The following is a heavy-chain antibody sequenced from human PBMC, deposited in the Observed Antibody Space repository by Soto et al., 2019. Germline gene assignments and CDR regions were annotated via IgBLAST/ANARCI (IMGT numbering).Heavy chain of an antibody. Sequence: PGASLRLSCAASGFTFSKYAMHWVRQARGTGLEWVAVISNDGSNPYYADSVKGRFTISRDNSKNTLYLQMNSLREEDTAVYYCARTGYDRSGYFVEYYFDYWGQGTLVTAPQ. CDR3: ARTGYDRSGYFVEYYFDY. D-gene: IGHD3-22*01. V-gene: IGHV3-30-3*01. CDR2: ISNDGSNP. CDR1: GFTFSKYA. J-gene: IGHJ4*02.